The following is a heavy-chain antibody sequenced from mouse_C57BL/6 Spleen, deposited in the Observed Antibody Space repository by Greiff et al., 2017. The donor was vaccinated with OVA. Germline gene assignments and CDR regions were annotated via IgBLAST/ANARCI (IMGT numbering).Heavy chain of an antibody. CDR1: GFTFSDYG. D-gene: IGHD2-5*01. J-gene: IGHJ2*01. V-gene: IGHV5-17*01. CDR2: ISSGSSTI. CDR3: ARSSNYLYYFDY. Sequence: EVKVEESGGGLVKPGGSLKLSCAASGFTFSDYGMHWVRQAPEKGLEWVAYISSGSSTIYYADTVKGRFTISRDNAKNTLFLQMTSLRSEDTAMYYCARSSNYLYYFDYWGQGTTLTVSS.